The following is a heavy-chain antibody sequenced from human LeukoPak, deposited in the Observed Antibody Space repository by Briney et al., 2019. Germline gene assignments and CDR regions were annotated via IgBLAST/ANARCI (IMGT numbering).Heavy chain of an antibody. CDR1: GFTFNNYA. J-gene: IGHJ4*02. D-gene: IGHD3-22*01. Sequence: QSGGSLRLSCAASGFTFNNYAMSWVRQAPGKGLEWVSTITDDGGNSNYADSVKGRFTVSRDNSKNTLYLQMNSLRAEDTAVYYCASGESSGPGGDYWGQGTLVTVSS. CDR3: ASGESSGPGGDY. CDR2: ITDDGGNS. V-gene: IGHV3-23*01.